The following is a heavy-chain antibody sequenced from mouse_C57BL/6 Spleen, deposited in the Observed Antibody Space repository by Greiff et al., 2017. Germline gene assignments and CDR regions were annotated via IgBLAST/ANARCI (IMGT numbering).Heavy chain of an antibody. CDR2: ISNGGGST. CDR3: ARQGGTAY. D-gene: IGHD2-14*01. CDR1: GFTFSDYY. V-gene: IGHV5-12*01. Sequence: DVKLVESGGGLVQPGGSLKLSCAASGFTFSDYYMYWVRQTPEKRLEWVAYISNGGGSTYYPDTVKGRFTISRDNAKNTLYLQMSRLKSEDTAMYYCARQGGTAYWGQGTLVTVSA. J-gene: IGHJ3*01.